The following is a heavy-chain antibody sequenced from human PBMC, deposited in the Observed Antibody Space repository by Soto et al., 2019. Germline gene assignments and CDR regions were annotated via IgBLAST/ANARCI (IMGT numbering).Heavy chain of an antibody. V-gene: IGHV4-59*01. J-gene: IGHJ4*02. Sequence: PSGTLSLTCTVSGGSISSYYWSWTRQPPGKGLEWIGYIYYSGSTNYNPSLKSRVTISVDTSKNQFSLKLSSVTAADTAVYCCARFLYRLDYWGPGTLVTVSS. CDR3: ARFLYRLDY. CDR1: GGSISSYY. CDR2: IYYSGST. D-gene: IGHD3-16*02.